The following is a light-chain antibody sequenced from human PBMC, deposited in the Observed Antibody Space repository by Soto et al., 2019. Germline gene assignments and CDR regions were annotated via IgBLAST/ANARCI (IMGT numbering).Light chain of an antibody. J-gene: IGLJ3*02. CDR1: SSDVGSYNY. V-gene: IGLV2-14*01. Sequence: QSALTQPASLSGSPGQSITISCTGTSSDVGSYNYVSWYQQHPGKVPKLMIYEVSNRPSGVSDRFSGSKSGNTASLTISGLQAEDEADYYCSSYTGSSTLVFGGGTKVTVL. CDR3: SSYTGSSTLV. CDR2: EVS.